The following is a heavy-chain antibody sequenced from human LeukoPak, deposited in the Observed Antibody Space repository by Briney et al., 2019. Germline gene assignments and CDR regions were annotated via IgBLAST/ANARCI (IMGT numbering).Heavy chain of an antibody. J-gene: IGHJ4*02. Sequence: SQTLSLTCTVSVGSISSTIYYWGWIRQPPGKGLEWIGGIYHSGRTYSNPSLKSRVTISVYTSKNQFSVKLSSVTAADTAVYYCARLKAVAGTDYWGQGTLVTVSS. CDR2: IYHSGRT. D-gene: IGHD6-19*01. CDR1: VGSISSTIYY. CDR3: ARLKAVAGTDY. V-gene: IGHV4-39*01.